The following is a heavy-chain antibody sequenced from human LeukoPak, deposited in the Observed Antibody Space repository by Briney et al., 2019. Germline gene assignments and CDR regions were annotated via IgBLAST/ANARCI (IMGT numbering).Heavy chain of an antibody. Sequence: PGRSLTLSCAAYGFSFSSYGMRWVRQPPGKGLEWLAVILADGSNKYYAASAKGRSTTSIYNSKNTLYLQMNNLTAEDTAVYYCARAGYYVIRGYDYGIDFWGQGTLVTVSS. CDR3: ARAGYYVIRGYDYGIDF. V-gene: IGHV3-33*01. CDR2: ILADGSNK. CDR1: GFSFSSYG. J-gene: IGHJ4*02. D-gene: IGHD3-22*01.